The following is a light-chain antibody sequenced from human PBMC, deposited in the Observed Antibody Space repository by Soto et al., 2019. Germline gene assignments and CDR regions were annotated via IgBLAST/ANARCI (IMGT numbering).Light chain of an antibody. CDR3: HQYGSSPPYT. V-gene: IGKV3-20*01. Sequence: EVVLTQSPGTLSLSPGERATLSCRASQSINNNYLAWYQQRPGQAPRLLIYGSSDRAPGIPDRFSGSGSGTDFTLTISRLEPEDFAVYLCHQYGSSPPYTFGQGTKLEI. J-gene: IGKJ2*01. CDR1: QSINNNY. CDR2: GSS.